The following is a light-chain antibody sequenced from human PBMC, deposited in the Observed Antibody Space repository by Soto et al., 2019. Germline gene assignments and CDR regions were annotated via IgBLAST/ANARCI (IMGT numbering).Light chain of an antibody. CDR1: SSDVGSYNL. V-gene: IGLV2-23*02. CDR3: CSYAGSRTYV. CDR2: EVS. J-gene: IGLJ1*01. Sequence: QSALTQPASVSGSPGQSITISCTGTSSDVGSYNLVSWYQQHPGKAPKLMIYEVSKRPSGVSNHFSGSKSGNTASLTISGFQAEDEADYYCCSYAGSRTYVFGTGTKLTVL.